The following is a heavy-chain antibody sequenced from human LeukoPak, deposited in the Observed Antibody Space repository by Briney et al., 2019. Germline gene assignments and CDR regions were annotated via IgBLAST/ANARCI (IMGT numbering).Heavy chain of an antibody. CDR3: ARQDCGERFPFGY. D-gene: IGHD4-17*01. J-gene: IGHJ4*02. CDR2: IIPIFGTA. V-gene: IGHV1-69*05. Sequence: ASVKVSCKASGGTFSSYAISWVRQAPGQGLEWMGRIIPIFGTANYAQKFQGRVTITTDESTSTAYMELSSLRSEDTAVYYCARQDCGERFPFGYWGQGTLVTVSS. CDR1: GGTFSSYA.